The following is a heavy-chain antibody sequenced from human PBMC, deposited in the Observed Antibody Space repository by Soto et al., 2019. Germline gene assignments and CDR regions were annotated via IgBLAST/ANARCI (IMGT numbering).Heavy chain of an antibody. CDR2: IYYSGST. D-gene: IGHD6-19*01. V-gene: IGHV4-59*01. Sequence: SETLSLTCTVSGGSISSYYWSWIRQPPGKGLEWIGYIYYSGSTNYNPSLKSRVTISVDTSKNQFSLKLSSVTADDTAVYYCARDEAVAGLNWFDPWGQGTLVTVSS. J-gene: IGHJ5*02. CDR1: GGSISSYY. CDR3: ARDEAVAGLNWFDP.